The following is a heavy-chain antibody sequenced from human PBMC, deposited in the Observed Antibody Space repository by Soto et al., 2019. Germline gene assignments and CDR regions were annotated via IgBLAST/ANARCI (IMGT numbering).Heavy chain of an antibody. Sequence: QIQLVQSGAEVKKPGASVKVSCKASGYTFTSYGISWVRQAPGQVLELMGWISAYNGNRNYAQKVQGRVTMTTDTSTNTAYMELRSLRSEDTDVYYCARDKVGATGDYWGQGTLVTVSS. CDR3: ARDKVGATGDY. V-gene: IGHV1-18*01. CDR2: ISAYNGNR. J-gene: IGHJ4*02. CDR1: GYTFTSYG. D-gene: IGHD1-26*01.